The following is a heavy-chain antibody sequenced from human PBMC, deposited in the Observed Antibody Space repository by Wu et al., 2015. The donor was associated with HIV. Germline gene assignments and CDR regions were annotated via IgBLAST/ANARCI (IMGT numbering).Heavy chain of an antibody. Sequence: VQLVQSGGEVKKPGASVKVACKSSGYIFSDFGIHWVRQTPGEGLEWMGWISAQNGNTKHGQKFQGRVTMTTETSSNTAYMELRSLRSDDTAVYFCARGHYYDTSSSPMYWGPGTRVTVSS. CDR3: ARGHYYDTSSSPMY. J-gene: IGHJ4*02. D-gene: IGHD3-22*01. CDR1: GYIFSDFG. CDR2: ISAQNGNT. V-gene: IGHV1-18*01.